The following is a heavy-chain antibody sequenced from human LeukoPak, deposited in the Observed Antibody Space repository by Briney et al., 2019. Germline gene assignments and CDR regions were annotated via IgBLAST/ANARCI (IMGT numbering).Heavy chain of an antibody. CDR1: GFTFSSYS. CDR3: ATARYCSSTGCYDY. Sequence: PGGSLRLSCAASGFTFSSYSMNWVRQAPGKGLEWVSYISSSSSTIYYADSVKGRFTISRDNAKNSLYLQMNSLRAEDTAVYYCATARYCSSTGCYDYWGQGTLVTVSS. V-gene: IGHV3-48*01. D-gene: IGHD2-2*01. CDR2: ISSSSSTI. J-gene: IGHJ4*02.